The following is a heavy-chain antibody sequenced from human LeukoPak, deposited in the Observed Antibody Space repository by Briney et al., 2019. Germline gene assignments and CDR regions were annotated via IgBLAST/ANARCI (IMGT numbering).Heavy chain of an antibody. CDR1: GFNFDDYV. V-gene: IGHV3-20*04. D-gene: IGHD2-21*02. Sequence: GGSLRLSCAASGFNFDDYVMSWVRQAPGKGLEWVSGINWNGGSRGYADSVKGRFTISRDNAKNSLYLQMNSLRAEDTAVYYCARDIVVVTAILDYWGQGTLVTVSS. CDR2: INWNGGSR. J-gene: IGHJ4*02. CDR3: ARDIVVVTAILDY.